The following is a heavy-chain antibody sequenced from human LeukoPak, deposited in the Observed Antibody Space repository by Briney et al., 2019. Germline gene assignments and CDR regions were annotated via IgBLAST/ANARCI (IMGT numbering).Heavy chain of an antibody. J-gene: IGHJ4*02. CDR3: AREMVGGYGPDY. V-gene: IGHV3-74*01. CDR1: GFTFSSYW. Sequence: PGGSLRLSCAASGFTFSSYWMHWVRQAPGQGLVWVSRINSDGSSTSYADSVKGRFTISRDNAKNTLYLQMNSLRAEDTAVYYCAREMVGGYGPDYWGQGTLVTVSS. D-gene: IGHD5-18*01. CDR2: INSDGSST.